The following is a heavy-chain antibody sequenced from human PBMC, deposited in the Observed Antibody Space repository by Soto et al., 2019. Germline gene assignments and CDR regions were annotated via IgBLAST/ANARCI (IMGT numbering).Heavy chain of an antibody. V-gene: IGHV4-31*03. CDR2: IYYSGST. CDR3: ARVQAYYYYYYGMDV. J-gene: IGHJ6*02. Sequence: PSETLSLTCTVSGGSISSGGYYWSWIRQHPGKGLEWIGYIYYSGSTYYNPSLKSRVTISVDTSKNQFSLKLSSVTAADTAVYYCARVQAYYYYYYGMDVWGQGTTVTVSS. D-gene: IGHD1-1*01. CDR1: GGSISSGGYY.